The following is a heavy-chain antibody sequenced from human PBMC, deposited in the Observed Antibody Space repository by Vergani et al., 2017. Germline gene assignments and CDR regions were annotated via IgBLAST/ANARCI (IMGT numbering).Heavy chain of an antibody. V-gene: IGHV3-30*03. CDR1: GFGFKTFT. CDR3: ASDGTDIFGSSSDYSDVLYY. J-gene: IGHJ4*02. CDR2: ISKDGTHD. Sequence: QVSLVESGGGVVQPGRSLTLSCLASGFGFKTFTMYWVRQAPGKGLEWVSTISKDGTHDYYEPSVRGRFAVSRDNFKNTMYLQMDRLTTDDTAVYFCASDGTDIFGSSSDYSDVLYYWGQGILVTVSS. D-gene: IGHD3-22*01.